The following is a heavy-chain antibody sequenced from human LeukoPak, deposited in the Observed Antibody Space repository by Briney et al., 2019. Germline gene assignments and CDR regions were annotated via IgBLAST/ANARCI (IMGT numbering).Heavy chain of an antibody. J-gene: IGHJ4*02. CDR2: LYGGEST. Sequence: GGSLRLSCAASGFTVSNNCMSWVRQAPGKGLEWVSFLYGGESTYYADSVKGRFTISRDNAKNSLYLQMNSLRAEDTALYYCAKDPLHDYGDYFDYWGQGTLVTVSS. V-gene: IGHV3-53*05. D-gene: IGHD4-17*01. CDR3: AKDPLHDYGDYFDY. CDR1: GFTVSNNC.